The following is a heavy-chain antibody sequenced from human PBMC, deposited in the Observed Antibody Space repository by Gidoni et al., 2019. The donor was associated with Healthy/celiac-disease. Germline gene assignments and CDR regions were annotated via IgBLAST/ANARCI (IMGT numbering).Heavy chain of an antibody. D-gene: IGHD3-22*01. Sequence: QVQLVESGVGVVQPGRSLGLYWAASGFTFSSYGMHWVRQAPGKGLDWLAVISYDGSNKYYADSVKGRFTISRDNSKNTLYLQMNSLRAEDTAVYYCAKDPHYRVVVIPGGIWGQGTMVTVSS. CDR2: ISYDGSNK. J-gene: IGHJ3*02. CDR1: GFTFSSYG. CDR3: AKDPHYRVVVIPGGI. V-gene: IGHV3-30*18.